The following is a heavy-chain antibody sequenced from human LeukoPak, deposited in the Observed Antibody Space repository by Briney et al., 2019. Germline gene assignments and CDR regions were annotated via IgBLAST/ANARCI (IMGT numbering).Heavy chain of an antibody. CDR1: GFTFSSYA. CDR2: ISGSGGST. J-gene: IGHJ6*03. V-gene: IGHV3-23*01. D-gene: IGHD2-2*01. CDR3: AKGYCSSTSCYHYYYYYYMDV. Sequence: PGGSLRLSCAASGFTFSSYAMSWVRQAPGKGLEWVSAISGSGGSTYYADSVKGRFTISRDNSKNTLYLQMNSLRAEDTAVYYCAKGYCSSTSCYHYYYYYYMDVWGKGTTVTVSS.